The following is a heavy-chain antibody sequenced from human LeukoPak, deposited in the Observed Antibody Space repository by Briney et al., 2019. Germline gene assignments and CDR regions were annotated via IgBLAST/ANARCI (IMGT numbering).Heavy chain of an antibody. D-gene: IGHD6-19*01. J-gene: IGHJ4*02. CDR2: IYHSGST. Sequence: SETLSLTCSVSSGSINSIGYYWGWIRQTPGMGLELIGTIYHSGSTHYNPSLKSRVTIPVDTSKNHFSLRLSSVTAADTAVYYCARGSGYSSGRPFDYWGQGTLVTVSS. V-gene: IGHV4-39*02. CDR1: SGSINSIGYY. CDR3: ARGSGYSSGRPFDY.